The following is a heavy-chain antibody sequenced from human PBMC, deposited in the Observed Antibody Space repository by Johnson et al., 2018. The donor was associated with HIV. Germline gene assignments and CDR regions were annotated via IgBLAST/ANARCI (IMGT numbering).Heavy chain of an antibody. Sequence: QVQLVESGGGVVQPGRSLRLSCAASGFTFSSYAMHWVRQAPGKGLEWVAVISYDGSNKYYADSVHARFTISRDNSKNTLYLLMDSLRAEDTAGYYCARESTGAGTAFDIWGEGTMVTVAA. V-gene: IGHV3-30*04. D-gene: IGHD2-8*02. CDR1: GFTFSSYA. CDR3: ARESTGAGTAFDI. J-gene: IGHJ3*02. CDR2: ISYDGSNK.